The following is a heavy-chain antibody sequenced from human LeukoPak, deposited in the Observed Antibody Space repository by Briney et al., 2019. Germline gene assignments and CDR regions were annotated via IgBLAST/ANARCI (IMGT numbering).Heavy chain of an antibody. CDR3: ASGLRVISQRKGDDY. Sequence: GASVKVSCKASGYTFTGYYMHWVRQAPGQGLEWMGWINPNSGGTNYAQKFQGRVTMTRDTSISTAYMELSRLRSDDTAVYYCASGLRVISQRKGDDYWGQETLVTVSS. CDR1: GYTFTGYY. J-gene: IGHJ4*02. D-gene: IGHD3-22*01. CDR2: INPNSGGT. V-gene: IGHV1-2*02.